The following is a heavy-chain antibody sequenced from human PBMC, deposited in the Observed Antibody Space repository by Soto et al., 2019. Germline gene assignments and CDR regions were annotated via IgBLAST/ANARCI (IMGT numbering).Heavy chain of an antibody. CDR1: GFTFSSYA. CDR3: AKGSGVTCYSVMDV. J-gene: IGHJ6*02. V-gene: IGHV3-23*01. Sequence: TGGSLRLSCAASGFTFSSYAMNWVRQAPGKGLEWVSGISGGGGSTYNADSLKGRFTISRDNSKNTLFLQLNNLRAEDTAVYYCAKGSGVTCYSVMDVWGQGTTVTSP. D-gene: IGHD2-15*01. CDR2: ISGGGGST.